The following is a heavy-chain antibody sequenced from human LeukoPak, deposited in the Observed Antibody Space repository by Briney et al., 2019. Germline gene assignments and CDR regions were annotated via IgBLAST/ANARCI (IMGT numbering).Heavy chain of an antibody. D-gene: IGHD2-15*01. V-gene: IGHV3-74*01. Sequence: PGGSLRLSCAASGFTFSSSWMHWVRQAPGKGLVWVARINSDGSSRTYADSVKGRFTISRDNAKNTLSLQMNSLNTGDRAVHYCARQVCIGGSCSVFGYWGQGTLVTVSS. J-gene: IGHJ4*02. CDR3: ARQVCIGGSCSVFGY. CDR1: GFTFSSSW. CDR2: INSDGSSR.